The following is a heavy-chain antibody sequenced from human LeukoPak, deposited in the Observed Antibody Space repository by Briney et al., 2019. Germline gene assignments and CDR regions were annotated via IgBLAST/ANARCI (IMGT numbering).Heavy chain of an antibody. CDR2: ISSSSYI. J-gene: IGHJ4*02. Sequence: GGSLRLSCAASGFTFSSYSMNWVRQAPGKGLEWVSSISSSSYIYYADSVKGRFTISRDNAKNSLYLQMNSLRAEDTAVYYCASLIAVAERDYWGQGTLVTVSS. V-gene: IGHV3-21*01. D-gene: IGHD6-19*01. CDR1: GFTFSSYS. CDR3: ASLIAVAERDY.